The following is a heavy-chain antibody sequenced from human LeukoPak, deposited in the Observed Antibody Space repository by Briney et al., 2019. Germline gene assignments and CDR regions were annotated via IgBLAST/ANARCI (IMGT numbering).Heavy chain of an antibody. CDR2: INPNSGGT. Sequence: GASVKVSCKASGYSFTGYYMHWVRQAPGQGLEWMGWINPNSGGTNYAQKFQGRVTMTRDTSISTAYMELSRLRSDDTAVYYCATSLEMATIREDDAFDIWGQGTMVTVSS. D-gene: IGHD5-24*01. V-gene: IGHV1-2*02. J-gene: IGHJ3*02. CDR1: GYSFTGYY. CDR3: ATSLEMATIREDDAFDI.